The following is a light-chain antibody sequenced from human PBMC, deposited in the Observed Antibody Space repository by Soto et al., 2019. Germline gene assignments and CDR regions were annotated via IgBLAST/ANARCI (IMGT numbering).Light chain of an antibody. Sequence: IQLTQSPSSLSASVGDRGTITCRASQGIRSYLAWYQLKPGRAPKVLIYVASTLQSGVPPRFSGSGSGTDFTLTISSLQPEDSATYYCQQLNTFPLTFGGGTKVEI. CDR1: QGIRSY. CDR3: QQLNTFPLT. J-gene: IGKJ4*01. V-gene: IGKV1-9*01. CDR2: VAS.